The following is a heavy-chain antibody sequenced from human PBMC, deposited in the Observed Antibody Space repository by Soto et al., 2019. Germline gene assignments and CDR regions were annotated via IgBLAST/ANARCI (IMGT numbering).Heavy chain of an antibody. V-gene: IGHV3-53*01. CDR3: ARFFAVAGYFAY. CDR1: GVTVSSNY. J-gene: IGHJ4*02. CDR2: IYSGGST. D-gene: IGHD6-19*01. Sequence: GGSLRLSCAASGVTVSSNYMSWVRQAPGKGLEWVSVIYSGGSTYYADSVKGRFTISRXXXKXXLXLQXXSXXAEXTAVYYCARFFAVAGYFAYRGQGTLVPVSS.